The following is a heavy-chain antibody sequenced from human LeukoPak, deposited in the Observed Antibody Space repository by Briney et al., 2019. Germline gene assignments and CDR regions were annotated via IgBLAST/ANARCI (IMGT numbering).Heavy chain of an antibody. CDR3: TNDARYCSGGSCYSTTTFDH. CDR2: IRYDGSNK. Sequence: GGSLRLSCAASGFSFSNYGMHWVRQAPGKGLEWVAFIRYDGSNKDYADSVKGRFTISISRDNSKNTLYLQMNSLRAEDTAVYYCTNDARYCSGGSCYSTTTFDHWGQGTLVTVSS. D-gene: IGHD2-15*01. V-gene: IGHV3-30*02. J-gene: IGHJ4*02. CDR1: GFSFSNYG.